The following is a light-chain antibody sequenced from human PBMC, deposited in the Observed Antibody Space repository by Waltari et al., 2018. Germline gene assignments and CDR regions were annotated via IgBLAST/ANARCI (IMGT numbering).Light chain of an antibody. CDR1: QSVLYSSNNKNY. V-gene: IGKV4-1*01. CDR2: WAS. Sequence: DIVMTQSPDSLAVSLGERATINCKFSQSVLYSSNNKNYLAWYQHKPGKSPKLLIYWASTRESGVPDRFSGSGSGADFTLTISTLQAEDVAVYYCQQYYSTPYTFGQGTRLEIK. CDR3: QQYYSTPYT. J-gene: IGKJ2*01.